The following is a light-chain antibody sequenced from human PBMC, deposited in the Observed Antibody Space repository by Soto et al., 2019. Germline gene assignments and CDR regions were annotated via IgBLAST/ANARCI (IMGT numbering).Light chain of an antibody. CDR1: QSVSCRY. CDR2: GAS. Sequence: EIVLTQSPGTLPLSPGERATLSCRASQSVSCRYLAWYQQKPGQAPRLLIEGASSRAAGIPDRFSGSESGPDFTLTISRVEPEDFAVYYCQQYESSPHNFGPGTRVEI. J-gene: IGKJ3*01. CDR3: QQYESSPHN. V-gene: IGKV3-20*01.